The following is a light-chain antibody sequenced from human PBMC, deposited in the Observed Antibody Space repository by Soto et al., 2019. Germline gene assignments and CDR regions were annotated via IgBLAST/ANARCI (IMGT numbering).Light chain of an antibody. CDR3: GSYAGTKNFVV. J-gene: IGLJ2*01. V-gene: IGLV2-8*01. CDR1: SSDVGGYNY. Sequence: QSVLTQPASVSGSPGQSITISCTGTSSDVGGYNYVSWYQRHPGKAPKLVIYDVTKRPSGVPDRFSGSKSGNTASLTVSGLQAEDEADYFCGSYAGTKNFVVFGGGTKLTVL. CDR2: DVT.